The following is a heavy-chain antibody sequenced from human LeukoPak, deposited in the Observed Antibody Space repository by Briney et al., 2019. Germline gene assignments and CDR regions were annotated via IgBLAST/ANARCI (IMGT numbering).Heavy chain of an antibody. D-gene: IGHD1-26*01. CDR1: GFSFSNAW. CDR3: NTDLNTGWEVLLRPG. J-gene: IGHJ4*02. CDR2: IKSKAAGGTA. V-gene: IGHV3-15*01. Sequence: GGSLRLSCAGSGFSFSNAWMSWVRQSPGKGLEWVGRIKSKAAGGTADYTAPVKGRFTISRDDSKDTLYLQMNSLKTEDTVVYYCNTDLNTGWEVLLRPGWGQGTLVTVSS.